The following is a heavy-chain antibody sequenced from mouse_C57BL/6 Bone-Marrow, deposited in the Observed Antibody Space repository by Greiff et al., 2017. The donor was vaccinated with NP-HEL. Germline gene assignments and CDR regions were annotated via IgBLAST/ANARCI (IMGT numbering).Heavy chain of an antibody. Sequence: EVKVVESGGGLVQSGRSLRLSCATSGFTFSDFYMDWVRQAPGKGLEWIAASRNKANDYTTEYSASVKGRFIVSRDTSQSILYLQMNALRAEDAAIYYCARDNWDGYFDVWGTGTTVTVSS. J-gene: IGHJ1*03. V-gene: IGHV7-1*01. CDR3: ARDNWDGYFDV. D-gene: IGHD4-1*01. CDR1: GFTFSDFY. CDR2: SRNKANDYTT.